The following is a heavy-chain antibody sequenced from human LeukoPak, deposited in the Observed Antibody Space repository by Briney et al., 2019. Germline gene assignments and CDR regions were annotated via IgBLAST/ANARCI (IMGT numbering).Heavy chain of an antibody. Sequence: SETLSLTCTVSGGSISSISYYWGWIRHPPGKGLEWIGSIYYSGSTYYNPSLKSRVTISVDTSKNQFSLKLSSVTAADTAVYYCARRLRGRPFDYWGQGTLVTVSS. CDR1: GGSISSISYY. CDR3: ARRLRGRPFDY. CDR2: IYYSGST. V-gene: IGHV4-39*01. J-gene: IGHJ4*02. D-gene: IGHD3-10*01.